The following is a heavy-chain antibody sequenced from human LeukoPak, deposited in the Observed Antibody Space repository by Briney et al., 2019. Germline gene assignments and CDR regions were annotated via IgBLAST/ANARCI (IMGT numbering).Heavy chain of an antibody. J-gene: IGHJ3*01. CDR2: SDPEDGKT. D-gene: IGHD4-23*01. V-gene: IGHV1-24*01. CDR3: ATYPWYGNSANHPFDV. CDR1: GYTLTEIS. Sequence: ASVKVSCKVSGYTLTEISIHWVRQAAGKGPEWMGGSDPEDGKTSYAQKFQARVTMTEDTSTDTAYMELSSLMAEDTAVYYCATYPWYGNSANHPFDVWGQGTMVTVSS.